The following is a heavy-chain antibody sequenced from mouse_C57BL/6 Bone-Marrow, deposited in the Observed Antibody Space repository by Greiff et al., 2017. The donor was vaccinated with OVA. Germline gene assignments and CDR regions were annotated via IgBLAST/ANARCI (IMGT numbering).Heavy chain of an antibody. CDR1: GYTFTDYE. CDR2: IDPETGGT. V-gene: IGHV1-15*01. Sequence: SGAELVRPGASVTLSCKASGYTFTDYEMHWVKQTPVHGLEWIGAIDPETGGTAYNQKFKGKAILTADKSSSTAYMELRSLTSEDSAVYYCTRRGGYYAMDYWGQGTSVTVSS. J-gene: IGHJ4*01. CDR3: TRRGGYYAMDY.